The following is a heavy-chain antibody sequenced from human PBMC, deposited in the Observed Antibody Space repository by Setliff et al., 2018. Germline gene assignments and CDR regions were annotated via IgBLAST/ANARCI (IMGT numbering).Heavy chain of an antibody. CDR2: ISPYNGNT. J-gene: IGHJ4*02. CDR1: GYTFKTYG. D-gene: IGHD2-15*01. Sequence: GSSVKVSCKASGYTFKTYGFTWVRQAPGQGLEWMGWISPYNGNTNYAKSFQGRVTMTADTSTNTAYMELKSMRSNDTSVYYCARDVGAYSSGRICHPGYWGQGTLVTVSS. CDR3: ARDVGAYSSGRICHPGY. V-gene: IGHV1-18*01.